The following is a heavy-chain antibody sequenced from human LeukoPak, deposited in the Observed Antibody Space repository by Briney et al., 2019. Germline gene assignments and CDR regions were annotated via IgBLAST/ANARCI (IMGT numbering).Heavy chain of an antibody. Sequence: SETLSHTRIVPLGSISSSFWSTMRPPAGKGVQWIGRIYTSGSTNVIPSLKSRVNMSVDTSKTQSSLKLSSVSAADTAVYYWGRMGRHGSGGYGTGVDYCGEGNLFTV. V-gene: IGHV4-4*07. J-gene: IGHJ4*02. CDR3: GRMGRHGSGGYGTGVDY. CDR2: IYTSGST. CDR1: LGSISSSF. D-gene: IGHD3-10*01.